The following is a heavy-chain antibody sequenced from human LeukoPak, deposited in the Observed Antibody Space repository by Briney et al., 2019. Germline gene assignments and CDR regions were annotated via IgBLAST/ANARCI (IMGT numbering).Heavy chain of an antibody. V-gene: IGHV3-30*04. Sequence: GGSLRLSCAASGFTFSGSALHWVRQAPGKGLEWVAVISYDGSNKYYADSVKGRFTISRDNSKNTLYLQMNSLRAEDTAVYYCAKDDYYDSSGFNAGYWGQGTLVTVSS. CDR1: GFTFSGSA. CDR3: AKDDYYDSSGFNAGY. D-gene: IGHD3-22*01. CDR2: ISYDGSNK. J-gene: IGHJ4*02.